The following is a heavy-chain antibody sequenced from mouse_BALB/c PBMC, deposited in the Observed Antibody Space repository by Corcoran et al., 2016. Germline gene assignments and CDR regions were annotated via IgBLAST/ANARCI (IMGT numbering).Heavy chain of an antibody. J-gene: IGHJ1*01. Sequence: EVQLQQSGAELVKPGASVKLSCTASGFNIKDTYMHWVKQRPEQGLEWIGRIDPANGNTKYDPKFQGKATITADTSSNTAYLQLSSLTSEDTAVYYCSRWDWYFDVWGAGTTVTISS. CDR1: GFNIKDTY. CDR2: IDPANGNT. CDR3: SRWDWYFDV. V-gene: IGHV14-3*02.